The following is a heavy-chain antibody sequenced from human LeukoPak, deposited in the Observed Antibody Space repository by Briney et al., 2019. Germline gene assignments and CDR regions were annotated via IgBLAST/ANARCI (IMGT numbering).Heavy chain of an antibody. J-gene: IGHJ4*02. D-gene: IGHD2-15*01. CDR2: IYSGGST. CDR1: GFTVSSNY. V-gene: IGHV3-66*01. CDR3: ASDIRGYFDY. Sequence: PGGSLRLSCAASGFTVSSNYMSWVRQAPGKGLEWVSVIYSGGSTYYADSVKGRFTISRDNSKDTLYLQMNSLRAEDTAVYYCASDIRGYFDYWGQGTLVTVSS.